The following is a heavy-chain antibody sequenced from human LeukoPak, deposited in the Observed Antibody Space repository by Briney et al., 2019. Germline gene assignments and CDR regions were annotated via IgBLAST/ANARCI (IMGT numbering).Heavy chain of an antibody. CDR3: AKDPYSSSWYFWFDP. D-gene: IGHD6-13*01. V-gene: IGHV3-23*01. Sequence: PGGSLRLSCAASGFTFSSYAMSWVRQAPGKGLEWVSAISGSGGSTYYADSVKGRFTISRDNSKNTPYLQMNSLRAEDTAVYYCAKDPYSSSWYFWFDPWGQGTLVTVSS. CDR2: ISGSGGST. J-gene: IGHJ5*02. CDR1: GFTFSSYA.